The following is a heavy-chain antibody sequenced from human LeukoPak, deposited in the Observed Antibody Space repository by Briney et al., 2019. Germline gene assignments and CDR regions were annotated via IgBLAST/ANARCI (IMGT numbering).Heavy chain of an antibody. V-gene: IGHV6-1*01. D-gene: IGHD3-22*01. Sequence: QTLSLTFAVSGDXVSSNSAVWNWIRQSPSRGLEWLGKTYYRSKWYNDYAVSVKGRITINPDTSKNQFSLQLNSVTPADTAVYYCARDLRGGSGYYYIIDYWGQGTLVTVSS. CDR2: TYYRSKWYN. CDR3: ARDLRGGSGYYYIIDY. J-gene: IGHJ4*02. CDR1: GDXVSSNSAV.